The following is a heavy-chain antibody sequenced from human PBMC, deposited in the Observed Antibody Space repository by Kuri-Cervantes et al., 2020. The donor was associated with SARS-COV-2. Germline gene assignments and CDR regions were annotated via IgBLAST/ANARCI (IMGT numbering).Heavy chain of an antibody. D-gene: IGHD3/OR15-3a*01. CDR2: ISSSSSYI. Sequence: GGSLRLSCAASGFTFSSYSMNWVRQAPGKGLEWVSSISSSSSYIYYADSVKGRFTISRDNAKNSLYLQMNSLRAEDTAVYYCARAAVDSLYYYYYMDVWGKGTTVAVSS. CDR1: GFTFSSYS. V-gene: IGHV3-21*01. J-gene: IGHJ6*03. CDR3: ARAAVDSLYYYYYMDV.